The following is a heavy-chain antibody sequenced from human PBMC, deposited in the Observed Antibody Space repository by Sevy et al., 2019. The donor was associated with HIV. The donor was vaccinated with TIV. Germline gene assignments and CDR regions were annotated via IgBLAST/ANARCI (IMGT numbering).Heavy chain of an antibody. CDR3: ARDSDGSGHYYADYFDY. J-gene: IGHJ4*02. D-gene: IGHD3-22*01. Sequence: ASVKVSCKASGYTFTTYPIGWVRQAPGQGLEWMGWISTYSGETRDAQKFQGRATMTTDTSTSTAYLELRSLRSDDTAVYYCARDSDGSGHYYADYFDYWGQETLVTVSS. V-gene: IGHV1-18*01. CDR1: GYTFTTYP. CDR2: ISTYSGET.